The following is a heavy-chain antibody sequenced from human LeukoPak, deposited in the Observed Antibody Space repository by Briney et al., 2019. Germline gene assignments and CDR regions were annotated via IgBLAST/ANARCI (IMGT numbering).Heavy chain of an antibody. J-gene: IGHJ2*01. CDR1: GGSISSGCYY. CDR3: ARSTYCGGDCYYLGDWYFDL. CDR2: IYTSGST. D-gene: IGHD2-21*01. V-gene: IGHV4-61*02. Sequence: PSETLSLTCTASGGSISSGCYYWSWIRQPAGKGLEWVGRIYTSGSTNYNPSLKSRVTISVDTYKNQFSLKLSSVTAADTAVYYCARSTYCGGDCYYLGDWYFDLWGRGTLVTVSS.